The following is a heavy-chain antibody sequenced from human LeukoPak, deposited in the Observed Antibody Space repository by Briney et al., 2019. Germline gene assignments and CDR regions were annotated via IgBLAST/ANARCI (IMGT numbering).Heavy chain of an antibody. J-gene: IGHJ6*02. D-gene: IGHD6-13*01. CDR1: GGSFSGYY. V-gene: IGHV4-34*01. Sequence: PSETLSLTCAVYGGSFSGYYWSWIRQPPGKGLEWIWEINHSGSTNYNPSLKSRVTISVDTSKNQFSLKLSSVTAADTAVYYCARDPYSSSSGAEYYYYYGMDVWGQGTTVTVSS. CDR3: ARDPYSSSSGAEYYYYYGMDV. CDR2: INHSGST.